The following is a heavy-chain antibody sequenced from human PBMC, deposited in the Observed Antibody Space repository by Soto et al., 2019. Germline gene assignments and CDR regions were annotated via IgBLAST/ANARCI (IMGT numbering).Heavy chain of an antibody. D-gene: IGHD6-13*01. CDR3: ALIVQQLRGTKLRDC. CDR1: GFTFSSYA. Sequence: EVQLLESGGDLVQPGGSLRLSCAASGFTFSSYAMSWVRQAPGKGLEWVSGISASGGSTYYVDSVKGRFTISSDNSKNTLYLQKNTLRAEDTAVYYSALIVQQLRGTKLRDCWGQGTLVAVSS. V-gene: IGHV3-23*01. J-gene: IGHJ4*02. CDR2: ISASGGST.